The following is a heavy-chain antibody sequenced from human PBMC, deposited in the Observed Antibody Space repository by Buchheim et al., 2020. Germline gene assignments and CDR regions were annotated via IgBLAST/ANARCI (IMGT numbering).Heavy chain of an antibody. CDR2: IYYSGST. CDR1: GGSISSYY. CDR3: ATQGIYDILTEPTNAYYYYYGMDV. J-gene: IGHJ6*02. D-gene: IGHD3-9*01. Sequence: QVQLQESGPGLVKPSETLSLTCTVSGGSISSYYWSWIRQPPGKGLEWIGYIYYSGSTNYNPSLKSRVTISVDTSKNQFSLKLSSVTAADTAVYYCATQGIYDILTEPTNAYYYYYGMDVWGQGTT. V-gene: IGHV4-59*01.